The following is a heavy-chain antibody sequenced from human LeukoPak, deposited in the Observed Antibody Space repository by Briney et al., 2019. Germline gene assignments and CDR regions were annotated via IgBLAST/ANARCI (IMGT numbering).Heavy chain of an antibody. D-gene: IGHD2-2*01. CDR2: ISGSGGST. J-gene: IGHJ4*02. V-gene: IGHV3-23*01. CDR3: AKDAPAPDTSRKIDY. CDR1: GFTFSSHA. Sequence: GGSLRLSCAASGFTFSSHAMSWVRQAPGKGLEWVSAISGSGGSTYYAESVKGRFTISRDNSKNTLSLQMNSLRAEDTAVYYCAKDAPAPDTSRKIDYWGQGTLVTVSS.